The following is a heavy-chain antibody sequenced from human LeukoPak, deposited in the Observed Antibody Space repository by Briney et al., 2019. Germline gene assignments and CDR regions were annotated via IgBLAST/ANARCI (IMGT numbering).Heavy chain of an antibody. J-gene: IGHJ3*02. CDR2: IYSGVST. CDR1: GFTVSSNY. CDR3: AKSQYHITMIVTGAFDI. V-gene: IGHV3-53*05. D-gene: IGHD3-22*01. Sequence: PGGSLRLSCAASGFTVSSNYMNWVRQAPGKGLEWVSGIYSGVSTYYADSVKGRFTISRDNSKNTLYLQMNSLRAEDTAVYYCAKSQYHITMIVTGAFDIWGQGTMVTVSS.